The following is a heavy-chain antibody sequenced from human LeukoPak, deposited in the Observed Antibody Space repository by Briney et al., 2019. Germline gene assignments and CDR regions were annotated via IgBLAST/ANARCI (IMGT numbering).Heavy chain of an antibody. CDR3: ARSPLLYYGSGSEYYFDY. Sequence: SETLSLTCTVSGGSISSGGYYWSWIRQPPGKGLEWIGYIYHSGSTYYNPSLKSRVTISVDTSKNQFSLKLSSVTAADTAVYYCARSPLLYYGSGSEYYFDYWGQGTLVTVSS. J-gene: IGHJ4*02. CDR1: GGSISSGGYY. CDR2: IYHSGST. V-gene: IGHV4-30-2*02. D-gene: IGHD3-10*01.